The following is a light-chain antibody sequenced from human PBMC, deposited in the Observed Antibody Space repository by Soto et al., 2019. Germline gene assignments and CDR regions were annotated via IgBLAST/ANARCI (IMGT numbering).Light chain of an antibody. CDR2: AAS. J-gene: IGKJ4*01. V-gene: IGKV1-9*01. CDR1: QGISSY. CDR3: QPLNSYPLT. Sequence: DIQLTPSPSFLSASVGDRVTITCRASQGISSYLAWYQQRPGKAPKLLIYAASTLQSGVPSRFSGSGSGTEFTLTISSLQPEDFATYYCQPLNSYPLTFGGGTKVDIK.